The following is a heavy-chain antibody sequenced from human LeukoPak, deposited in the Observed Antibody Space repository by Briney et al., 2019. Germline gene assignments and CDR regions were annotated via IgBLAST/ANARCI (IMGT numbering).Heavy chain of an antibody. J-gene: IGHJ4*02. V-gene: IGHV3-23*01. CDR1: GFTFRSYA. D-gene: IGHD3-16*01. CDR3: AKLDMITFGPLDY. CDR2: IIGSDGST. Sequence: GGSLRLSCAASGFTFRSYAMTWVRQSPGKGLEWVSAIIGSDGSTYYADSVKGRFTISRDNSKNTLYLQMNSLRAEDTAVYYCAKLDMITFGPLDYWGQGTLVTVSS.